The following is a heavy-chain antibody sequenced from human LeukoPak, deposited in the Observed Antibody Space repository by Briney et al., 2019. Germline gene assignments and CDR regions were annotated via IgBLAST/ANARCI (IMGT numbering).Heavy chain of an antibody. CDR2: IYHTGNS. D-gene: IGHD5-18*01. J-gene: IGHJ4*02. CDR3: ARPASPRGYSYGPQSAPFDY. V-gene: IGHV4-4*02. Sequence: SETLSLTCAVSGGSISSNNWWSWVRQPPGKGLEWIGEIYHTGNSNYNPSLKSRVTISVDTSKNQFSLKLSSVTAADTAVYYCARPASPRGYSYGPQSAPFDYWGQGTLVTVSS. CDR1: GGSISSNNW.